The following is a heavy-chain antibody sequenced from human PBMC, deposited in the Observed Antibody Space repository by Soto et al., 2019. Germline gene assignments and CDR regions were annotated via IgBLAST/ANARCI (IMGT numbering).Heavy chain of an antibody. J-gene: IGHJ4*02. CDR2: FDPEDGET. CDR3: ATAFGVSFTIFGVAPND. D-gene: IGHD3-3*01. V-gene: IGHV1-24*01. CDR1: GXTLTELS. Sequence: GASVKVSCKVSGXTLTELSMHWVRQAPGKGLEWMGGFDPEDGETIYAQKFQGRVTMTEDTSTDTAYMELSSLRSEDTAVYYCATAFGVSFTIFGVAPNDWGQGTLVTVSS.